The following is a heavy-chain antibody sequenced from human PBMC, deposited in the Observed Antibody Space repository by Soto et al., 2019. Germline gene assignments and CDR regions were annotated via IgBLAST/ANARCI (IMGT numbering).Heavy chain of an antibody. J-gene: IGHJ5*01. CDR2: IWYDGTAT. V-gene: IGHV3-33*01. CDR1: GFTLSNYG. D-gene: IGHD3-10*01. CDR3: ARNVGSSGSSTWFDT. Sequence: QVQLVESGGGVVQPGRSLTLSCVASGFTLSNYGRHWVRQAPGKGLEWVAVIWYDGTATYSADSVKGRFSISRDNAKNELFLQLSILRAEDTAVYYCARNVGSSGSSTWFDTWGHGTLVTVSS.